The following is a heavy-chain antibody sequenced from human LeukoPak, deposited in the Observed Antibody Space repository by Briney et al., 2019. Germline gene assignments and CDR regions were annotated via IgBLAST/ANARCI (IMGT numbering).Heavy chain of an antibody. CDR3: ARLPRGTEVVTLYPFDH. J-gene: IGHJ4*02. CDR2: ISYRRGT. D-gene: IGHD2-21*02. CDR1: GGSPNSGSYY. Sequence: SDTLSLTCTVFGGSPNSGSYYWSWVPQHPGKGLEWVGYISYRRGTHYNPSLKSRVSISGDTSKNQFSLSVNSVSAADTAVYYGARLPRGTEVVTLYPFDHGGQGTLVSVSS. V-gene: IGHV4-31*03.